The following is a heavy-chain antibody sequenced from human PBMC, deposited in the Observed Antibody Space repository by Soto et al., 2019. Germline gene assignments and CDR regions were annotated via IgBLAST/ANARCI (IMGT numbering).Heavy chain of an antibody. CDR3: ARDDDDVDNGLDY. Sequence: QVQLVESGGGVVQPGRSLRLSCAASGFTFSTYGMHWVRQAPGKGLEWVAVIVKDGREKYYGDSVKGRCTISRDNSKNTLYREMGSLRADDTAVYYCARDDDDVDNGLDYWGQGSLVTVSS. J-gene: IGHJ4*02. V-gene: IGHV3-33*01. CDR1: GFTFSTYG. D-gene: IGHD1-1*01. CDR2: IVKDGREK.